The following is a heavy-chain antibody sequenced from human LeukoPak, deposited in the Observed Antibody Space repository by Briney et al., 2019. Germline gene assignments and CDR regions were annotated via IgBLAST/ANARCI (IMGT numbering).Heavy chain of an antibody. CDR2: IYQSGST. V-gene: IGHV4-38-2*02. D-gene: IGHD3-9*01. CDR3: ASDHILTGFDY. CDR1: GYSISSGYY. J-gene: IGHJ4*02. Sequence: SETLSLTCTVSGYSISSGYYWGWIRQPPGNGLEWIGSIYQSGSTYYNPPLKSRVTISVDTSKNQFSLKLSSVTAADTAVYYCASDHILTGFDYWGQATLVTVSS.